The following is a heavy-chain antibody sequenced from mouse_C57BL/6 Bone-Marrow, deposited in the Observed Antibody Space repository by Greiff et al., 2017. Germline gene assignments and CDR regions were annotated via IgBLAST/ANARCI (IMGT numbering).Heavy chain of an antibody. J-gene: IGHJ1*03. CDR1: GFTFSSYT. D-gene: IGHD1-1*01. Sequence: DVKLQESGGGLVKPGGSLKLSCAASGFTFSSYTMSWVRQTPEKRLQWVAAISGGGGNTYYPDSVKGRFTISRDNDKNILYLQMSRLSSEDNAVYYCSIQVTTVIATKYFDVWGTGTTVTVSS. CDR2: ISGGGGNT. V-gene: IGHV5-9*04. CDR3: SIQVTTVIATKYFDV.